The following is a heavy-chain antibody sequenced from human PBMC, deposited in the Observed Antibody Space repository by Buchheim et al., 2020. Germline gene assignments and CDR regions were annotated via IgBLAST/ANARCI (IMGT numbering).Heavy chain of an antibody. D-gene: IGHD1-26*01. Sequence: EVQLVESGGGLVQPGGSLRLSCAPSGFTFSSYNMNWIRQAPGKGLEWVSYISSSSSTIYYADSVKGRFTISRDNAKNSLYLQMNSLRDEDTVVYYWARDRVGATKGGPFDFWGQGTL. CDR2: ISSSSSTI. J-gene: IGHJ4*02. V-gene: IGHV3-48*02. CDR3: ARDRVGATKGGPFDF. CDR1: GFTFSSYN.